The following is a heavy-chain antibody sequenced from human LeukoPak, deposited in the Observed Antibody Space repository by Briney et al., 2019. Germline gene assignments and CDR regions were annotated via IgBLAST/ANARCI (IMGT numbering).Heavy chain of an antibody. J-gene: IGHJ4*02. D-gene: IGHD3-10*01. Sequence: SQTLSLTCTVSGGSISSGDYYWSWIRQPPGKGLEWIGYIYYSGSTYYNPSLKSRVTISVDTSKNQLSLKLSSVTAADTAVYYCARVTGGSGSYYSPLHYYFDYWGQGTLVTVSS. CDR2: IYYSGST. CDR3: ARVTGGSGSYYSPLHYYFDY. CDR1: GGSISSGDYY. V-gene: IGHV4-30-4*01.